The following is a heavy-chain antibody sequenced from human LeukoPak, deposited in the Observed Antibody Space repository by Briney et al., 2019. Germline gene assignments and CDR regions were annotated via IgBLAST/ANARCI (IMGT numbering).Heavy chain of an antibody. V-gene: IGHV3-7*01. J-gene: IGHJ5*02. CDR1: GFTFSSYW. CDR3: ARIPAVNGRFWFDH. D-gene: IGHD2-2*01. CDR2: IKQDGSEK. Sequence: GGSLRLSCATSGFTFSSYWMSWVRRAPEKGLEWVANIKQDGSEKYYVDSVKGRFTISRDDAENSLYLQMNSLRAEDTAVYYCARIPAVNGRFWFDHWGQGTLVTVSS.